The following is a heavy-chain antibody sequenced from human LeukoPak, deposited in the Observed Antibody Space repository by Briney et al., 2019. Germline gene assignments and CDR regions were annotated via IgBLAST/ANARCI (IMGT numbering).Heavy chain of an antibody. J-gene: IGHJ4*02. CDR2: ISSSSTTI. CDR1: GFTFSTYS. CDR3: ARLRGYYGSGSYFPDH. Sequence: GGSLRLSCSASGFTFSTYSMIWVRQAPGKGLKWVSYISSSSTTIYYVDSVKGRFTISRDNAKNSLYLQMNSLRDEDTAVYYCARLRGYYGSGSYFPDHWGEGPLVTVTS. D-gene: IGHD3-10*01. V-gene: IGHV3-48*02.